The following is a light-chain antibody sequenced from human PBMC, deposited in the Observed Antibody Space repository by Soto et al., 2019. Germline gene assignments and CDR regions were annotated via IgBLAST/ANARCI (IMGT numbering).Light chain of an antibody. J-gene: IGKJ1*01. CDR1: QSISSW. Sequence: DIQMTQSPSTLSASVGDRVTITCRASQSISSWLAWYQQKPGKAPKLLIYKASSLESGVPSRFSGSGSGTEFTLTISSLQPDDFATYYCQQYNSWWTFXQGTKVDIK. CDR3: QQYNSWWT. V-gene: IGKV1-5*03. CDR2: KAS.